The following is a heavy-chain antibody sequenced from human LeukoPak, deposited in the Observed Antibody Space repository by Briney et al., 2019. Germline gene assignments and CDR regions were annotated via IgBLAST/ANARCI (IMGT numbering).Heavy chain of an antibody. CDR2: INPSGGST. J-gene: IGHJ3*02. CDR1: GYTFTSYY. Sequence: PGGSLRLSCAASGYTFTSYYMHWVRQAPGQGLEWMGIINPSGGSTSYAQKFQGRVTMTRDTSTSTVYMELSSLRSEDMAVYYCARELGDGYNLTGGAFDIWGQGTMVTVSS. D-gene: IGHD5-24*01. V-gene: IGHV1-46*03. CDR3: ARELGDGYNLTGGAFDI.